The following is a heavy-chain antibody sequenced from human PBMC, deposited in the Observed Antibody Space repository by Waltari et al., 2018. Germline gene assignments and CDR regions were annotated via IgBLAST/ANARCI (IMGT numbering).Heavy chain of an antibody. CDR1: GGSISGFY. CDR2: VYYTGGT. Sequence: QVQLQESGPSLLKPSETLSLICTVSGGSISGFYWSWVRQPPGKGLGWIGYVYYTGGTNVNPSLKSRVTMSVDTSKNQFSLKLSSVTAADTAFYYCARGGGGDWEWFDPWGQGTLVTVSS. D-gene: IGHD2-21*02. J-gene: IGHJ5*02. V-gene: IGHV4-59*01. CDR3: ARGGGGDWEWFDP.